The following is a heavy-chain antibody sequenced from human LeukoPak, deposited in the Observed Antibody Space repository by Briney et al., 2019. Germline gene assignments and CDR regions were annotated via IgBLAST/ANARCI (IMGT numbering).Heavy chain of an antibody. V-gene: IGHV3-7*01. CDR3: APGWYRSYFDY. Sequence: GGSLRLSCAASGFTFSSYWRSWVRQAPGKGLEWVANIKQDGSEKYYVDSVKGRFTISRDNAKNSLYLQMNSLRAEDTAVYYSAPGWYRSYFDYWGQGTLVTVSS. D-gene: IGHD6-19*01. CDR2: IKQDGSEK. CDR1: GFTFSSYW. J-gene: IGHJ4*02.